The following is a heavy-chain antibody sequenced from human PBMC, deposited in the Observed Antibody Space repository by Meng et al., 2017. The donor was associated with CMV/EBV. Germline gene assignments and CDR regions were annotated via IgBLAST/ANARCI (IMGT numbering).Heavy chain of an antibody. CDR3: ARPKGGSLLRAPFDY. CDR1: GGSVSGYY. V-gene: IGHV4-34*01. Sequence: QVQLRQWGAGLLKPSETLSLTCAVYGGSVSGYYWSWIRQPPGKGLEWIGEINHSGSTNYNPSLKSRVTISVDTSKNQFSLKLSSVTAADTAVYYCARPKGGSLLRAPFDYWGQGTLVTVSS. CDR2: INHSGST. J-gene: IGHJ4*02. D-gene: IGHD2-15*01.